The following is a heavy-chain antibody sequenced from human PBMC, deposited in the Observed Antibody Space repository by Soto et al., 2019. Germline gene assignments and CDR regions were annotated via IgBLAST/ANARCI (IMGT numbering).Heavy chain of an antibody. D-gene: IGHD2-15*01. CDR3: ARDLDGYCSCGSCYMTW. CDR1: GYTFTSYG. V-gene: IGHV1-18*04. CDR2: ISAYNGNT. Sequence: ASVKVSCKASGYTFTSYGISWVRQAPGQGLEWMGWISAYNGNTNYAQKLQGRVTMTTDTSTSTAYTELRSLRPDDTAVYYCARDLDGYCSCGSCYMTWWGQGTLVTVSS. J-gene: IGHJ4*02.